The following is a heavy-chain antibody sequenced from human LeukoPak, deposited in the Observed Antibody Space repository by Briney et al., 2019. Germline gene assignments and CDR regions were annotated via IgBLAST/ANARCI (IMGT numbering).Heavy chain of an antibody. CDR1: GFTFSSYA. D-gene: IGHD6-19*01. J-gene: IGHJ4*02. V-gene: IGHV3-30-3*01. CDR3: AREAIAVAAGYFDY. CDR2: IPYDGSNK. Sequence: GGSLRLSCAASGFTFSSYAMHWVRQAPGKGLEWVAVIPYDGSNKYYADSVKGRFTISRDNSKNTLYLQMNSLRAEDTAVYYCAREAIAVAAGYFDYWGQGTLVTVSS.